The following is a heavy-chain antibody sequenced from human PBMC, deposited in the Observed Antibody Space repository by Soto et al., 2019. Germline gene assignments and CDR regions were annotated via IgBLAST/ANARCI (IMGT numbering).Heavy chain of an antibody. V-gene: IGHV4-59*01. CDR2: IYYSGST. Sequence: SETLSLTCTVSGGSISSYYWSWIRQPPGKGLEWIGYIYYSGSTNYNPSLKSRVTISVDTSKNQFSLKLSSVTAADTAVYYCARAQLQAYCGGDCYSGWFDPWGQGTLVTVSS. J-gene: IGHJ5*02. CDR1: GGSISSYY. D-gene: IGHD2-21*02. CDR3: ARAQLQAYCGGDCYSGWFDP.